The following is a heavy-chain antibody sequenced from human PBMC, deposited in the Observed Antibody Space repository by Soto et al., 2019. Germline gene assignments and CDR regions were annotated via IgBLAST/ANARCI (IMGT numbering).Heavy chain of an antibody. CDR1: GGSISSSDW. CDR2: IDHSGRT. V-gene: IGHV4-4*02. D-gene: IGHD6-13*01. CDR3: ARVKASSSWYDY. J-gene: IGHJ4*02. Sequence: QVQLQESGPGLVKPSGTLSLTCAVSGGSISSSDWWSWVRQPPGKGVEWIGEIDHSGRTNDNPSLKSRVTISVDKSKNQFSLKLSSVTAADTAVYYCARVKASSSWYDYWGQGTLVTVSS.